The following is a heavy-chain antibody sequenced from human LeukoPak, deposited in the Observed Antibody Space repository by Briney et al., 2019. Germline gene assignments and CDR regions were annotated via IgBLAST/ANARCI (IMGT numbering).Heavy chain of an antibody. D-gene: IGHD3-3*01. J-gene: IGHJ4*02. Sequence: GGSLRLSCAASGFASGFNFSSYTMNWVRQALGKGLEWISSITSRSTYLYYAASVKGRFTISRDNARHSLFLQMNSLRAEDTAVYYCARTPNYGFWNNYGSLDSWGQGTLVTISS. CDR1: GFNFSSYT. V-gene: IGHV3-21*06. CDR3: ARTPNYGFWNNYGSLDS. CDR2: ITSRSTYL.